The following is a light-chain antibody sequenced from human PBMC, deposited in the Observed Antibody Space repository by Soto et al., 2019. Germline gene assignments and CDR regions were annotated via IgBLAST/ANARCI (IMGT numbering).Light chain of an antibody. V-gene: IGKV1-33*01. CDR3: QHCDYLPI. Sequence: DIQMTQSPSSLSASVGDRLTITCQASHDITSDLNWYQHKPGKAPKLLIYDASILEAGVPPRFSGSGSGKDFTLTISGRQHEDVATYYCQHCDYLPIFGPGTTVDFK. CDR2: DAS. J-gene: IGKJ3*01. CDR1: HDITSD.